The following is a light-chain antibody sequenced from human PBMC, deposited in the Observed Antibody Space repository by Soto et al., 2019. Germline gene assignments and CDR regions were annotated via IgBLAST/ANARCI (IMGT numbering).Light chain of an antibody. CDR2: ATY. V-gene: IGKV3-20*01. CDR1: QSVSSNY. Sequence: EIVLTQSPGTLSLSPGERATLSCRASQSVSSNYLAWYQQKPGQAPRLLIYATYSRATGIPDRFSGSESGADFILTISRLEPEDCAVYYCQQYVTSPTFGQGTKLEIK. CDR3: QQYVTSPT. J-gene: IGKJ2*01.